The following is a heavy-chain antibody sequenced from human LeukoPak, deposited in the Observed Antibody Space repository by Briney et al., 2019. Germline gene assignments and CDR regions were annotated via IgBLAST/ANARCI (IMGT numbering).Heavy chain of an antibody. CDR3: ARDRSSWDYYYYYMDV. D-gene: IGHD2-2*01. Sequence: PSQTLSLTCTVSGGSISSGSYYWSWIRQPAGKGLEWIGRIYASGSTNCNPSLKSRVTMSVDTSKNQFSLKLSSVTAADTAIYYCARDRSSWDYYYYYMDVWGKGTTVTVSS. V-gene: IGHV4-61*02. J-gene: IGHJ6*03. CDR2: IYASGST. CDR1: GGSISSGSYY.